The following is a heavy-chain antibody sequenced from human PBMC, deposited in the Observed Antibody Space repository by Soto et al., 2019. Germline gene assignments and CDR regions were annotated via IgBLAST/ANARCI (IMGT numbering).Heavy chain of an antibody. V-gene: IGHV3-73*02. Sequence: EVQLVESGGGLVQPGGSLKLSCAASGFTFTAYAVHWVRQASGKGLEWVGRIRSKAKSFATAYAASVNGRFTFSRDDSKSTAYLQVNSLKTEDTALYYCTCQGDSNEDVFDYWGQGTLVTVTS. CDR1: GFTFTAYA. CDR2: IRSKAKSFAT. D-gene: IGHD4-4*01. CDR3: TCQGDSNEDVFDY. J-gene: IGHJ4*02.